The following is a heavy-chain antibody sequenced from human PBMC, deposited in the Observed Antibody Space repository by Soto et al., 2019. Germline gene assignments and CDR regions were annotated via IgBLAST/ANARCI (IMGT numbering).Heavy chain of an antibody. CDR3: AKFPTFYCSSTSCYVDY. V-gene: IGHV3-23*01. CDR1: GFTFSSYA. Sequence: EVQLLESGGGLVQPGGSLRLSCAASGFTFSSYAMSWVRQAPGKGLEWVSAISGSGGSTYYADSVKGRFTISRDNSKNTLYLQMNSLRAEDTAVYYCAKFPTFYCSSTSCYVDYWGQGTLVTVSS. CDR2: ISGSGGST. D-gene: IGHD2-2*01. J-gene: IGHJ4*02.